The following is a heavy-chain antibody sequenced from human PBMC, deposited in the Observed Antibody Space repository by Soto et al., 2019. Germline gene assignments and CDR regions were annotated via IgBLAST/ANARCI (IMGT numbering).Heavy chain of an antibody. V-gene: IGHV4-39*01. CDR3: ARQGRNTKIVILRHYATDF. CDR1: SGSISSNSYL. CDR2: ILYSGDT. J-gene: IGHJ6*02. Sequence: LRETLSLTCSVSSGSISSNSYLWGWIRQPPGKGLEWIGAILYSGDTYYSESLKSRVTMSVDTAKNQFSLKLNSVTAADTAVYYCARQGRNTKIVILRHYATDFWGQGTAVTVSS. D-gene: IGHD3-22*01.